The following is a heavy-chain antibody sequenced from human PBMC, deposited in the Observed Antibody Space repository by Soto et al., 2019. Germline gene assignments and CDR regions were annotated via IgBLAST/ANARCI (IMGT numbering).Heavy chain of an antibody. CDR3: ARSGYISGWYCYFDF. V-gene: IGHV3-30-3*01. Sequence: GCSLRLSCAASRFTFTTYAMNWVRQAPGKGLEWVALMSSDGTNEHYADFVRGRFTVSRDNSRNTLFLQMNNLRTDDTAVYYCARSGYISGWYCYFDFWGLGTLVTASS. CDR2: MSSDGTNE. D-gene: IGHD6-19*01. J-gene: IGHJ4*02. CDR1: RFTFTTYA.